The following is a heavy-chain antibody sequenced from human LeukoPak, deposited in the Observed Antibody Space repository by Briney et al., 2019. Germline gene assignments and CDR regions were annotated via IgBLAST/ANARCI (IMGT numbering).Heavy chain of an antibody. CDR3: AAVGVVLPAALDY. V-gene: IGHV3-72*01. Sequence: GGSLRLSCAASGFTFSDHYMDWVRQAPGKGLEWVGRIRNKANSYTTQYAASVKGRFTISRDDSKNSLYLQMNSLKTEDTAVYYYAAVGVVLPAALDYWGQGTLVTVSS. D-gene: IGHD2-2*01. CDR1: GFTFSDHY. CDR2: IRNKANSYTT. J-gene: IGHJ4*02.